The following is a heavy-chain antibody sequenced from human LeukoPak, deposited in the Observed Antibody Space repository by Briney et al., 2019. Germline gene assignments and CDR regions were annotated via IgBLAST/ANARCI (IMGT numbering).Heavy chain of an antibody. D-gene: IGHD6-6*01. CDR3: ARDYSSSARADYGMDV. Sequence: AGGSLRLSCAASGFTFSSSGMHWVRQAPGKGLEYVSAISSNGGSTYYANSVKGRFTISRDNSKNTLHLQMGSLRTEDMAVYYCARDYSSSARADYGMDVWGQGTTVTVSS. CDR2: ISSNGGST. CDR1: GFTFSSSG. J-gene: IGHJ6*02. V-gene: IGHV3-64*01.